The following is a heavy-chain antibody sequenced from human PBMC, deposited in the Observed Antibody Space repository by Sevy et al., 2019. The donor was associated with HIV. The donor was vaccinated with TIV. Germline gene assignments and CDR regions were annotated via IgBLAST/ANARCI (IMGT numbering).Heavy chain of an antibody. V-gene: IGHV3-23*01. J-gene: IGHJ4*02. CDR2: ISGSGGST. CDR3: AKDREGEWKLDYFDY. D-gene: IGHD2-15*01. CDR1: GFTFSSYA. Sequence: GGSLRLSCAASGFTFSSYAMSWVRQAPGKGLEWVSAISGSGGSTYYAHSVKGRFTISRDNSKNTLYLQMNSLRAEDTAVYYCAKDREGEWKLDYFDYWGQGTLVTVSS.